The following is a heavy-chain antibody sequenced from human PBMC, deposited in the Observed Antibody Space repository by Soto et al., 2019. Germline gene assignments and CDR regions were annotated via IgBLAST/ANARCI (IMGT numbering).Heavy chain of an antibody. CDR1: GYDFTTYG. J-gene: IGHJ4*02. D-gene: IGHD1-1*01. CDR3: ARGRYGDY. V-gene: IGHV1-18*01. CDR2: ISAHNGNT. Sequence: QVHLVQSGAEVKKPGASVKVSCKGSGYDFTTYGITWVRQAPGQGLEWMAWISAHNGNTDYAQKLQGRVTVTRDTSTSTAYMELRSLRSDDTAVYYCARGRYGDYWGQXXLVXXSX.